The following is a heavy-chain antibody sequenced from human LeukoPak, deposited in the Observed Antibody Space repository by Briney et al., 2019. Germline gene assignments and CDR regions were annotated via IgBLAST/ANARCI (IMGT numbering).Heavy chain of an antibody. J-gene: IGHJ4*02. V-gene: IGHV4-34*01. CDR2: INHSGST. D-gene: IGHD3-10*01. CDR3: ARVAVTMVRGVIITD. Sequence: SETLSLTCAVYGGSFSGYYWSWIRQPPGKGLEWIGEINHSGSTNYNPSLKSRVTISVDTSKNQFSLKLSSVTAADTAVYYCARVAVTMVRGVIITDWGQGTLVTVSS. CDR1: GGSFSGYY.